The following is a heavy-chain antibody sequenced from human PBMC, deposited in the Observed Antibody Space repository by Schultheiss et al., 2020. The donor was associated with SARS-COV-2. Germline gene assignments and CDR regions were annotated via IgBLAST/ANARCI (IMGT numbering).Heavy chain of an antibody. D-gene: IGHD5-24*01. CDR2: IYTSGST. CDR3: ARDSYKTASRDGYNYFDY. CDR1: GGSFSGYY. J-gene: IGHJ4*02. V-gene: IGHV4-4*07. Sequence: SQTLSLTCAVYGGSFSGYYWSWIRQPAGKGLEWIGRIYTSGSTNYNPSLKSRVTMSVDASKNQFSLRLSSVTAADTAVYYCARDSYKTASRDGYNYFDYWGQGTLVTVSS.